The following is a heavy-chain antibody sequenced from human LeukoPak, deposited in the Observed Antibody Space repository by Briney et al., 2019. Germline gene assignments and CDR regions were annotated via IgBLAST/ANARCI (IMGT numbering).Heavy chain of an antibody. J-gene: IGHJ4*02. D-gene: IGHD5-24*01. Sequence: PSETLSLTCTASGDSISTYYWSWIRQPPGKGLKWIGYIYYSGSTTYNPSLKSRVTISVDTSKNQFSLKLSSVTAADTAVYYCARVPGRWLHSYFDYWGQGTLVTVSS. CDR3: ARVPGRWLHSYFDY. CDR1: GDSISTYY. CDR2: IYYSGST. V-gene: IGHV4-59*01.